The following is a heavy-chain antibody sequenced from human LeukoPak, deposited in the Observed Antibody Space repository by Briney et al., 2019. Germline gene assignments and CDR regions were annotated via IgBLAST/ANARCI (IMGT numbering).Heavy chain of an antibody. CDR1: GFTFSSYG. Sequence: GGSLRLSCAASGFTFSSYGMHWVRQAPGKGLEWVAVISYDGSNKYYADSVKGRFTISRDNSKNTLYLQMNSLRAEDTAVYYCARNYGSYLLYYFDYWGQGTLVTVSS. V-gene: IGHV3-30*19. J-gene: IGHJ4*02. CDR3: ARNYGSYLLYYFDY. CDR2: ISYDGSNK. D-gene: IGHD1-26*01.